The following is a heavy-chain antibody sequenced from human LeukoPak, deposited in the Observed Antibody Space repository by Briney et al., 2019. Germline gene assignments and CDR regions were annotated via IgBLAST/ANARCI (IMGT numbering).Heavy chain of an antibody. Sequence: PGGSLRLSCAASGFTFSSYAMSWVRQAPGKGLEWVSAISGSGGSTYYADSVKGRFTISRDNSKNTLYLQMNSLRAEDTAVYYCARREPAAGATYGMDVWGQGTTVTVSS. J-gene: IGHJ6*02. V-gene: IGHV3-23*01. D-gene: IGHD6-13*01. CDR3: ARREPAAGATYGMDV. CDR1: GFTFSSYA. CDR2: ISGSGGST.